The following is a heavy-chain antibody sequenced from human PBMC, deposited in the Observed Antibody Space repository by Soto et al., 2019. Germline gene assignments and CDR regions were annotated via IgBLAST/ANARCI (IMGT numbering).Heavy chain of an antibody. Sequence: PGGSLRLSCAASGFTFSSYAMHWVRQAPGKGLEWVAVISYDGCNKYYADSVKGRFTISRDNSKNTLYLQMNSLRAEDTAVYYCASGVDTAMTYYYYYYGMDVWGQGTTVTVSS. CDR1: GFTFSSYA. CDR3: ASGVDTAMTYYYYYYGMDV. J-gene: IGHJ6*02. CDR2: ISYDGCNK. D-gene: IGHD5-18*01. V-gene: IGHV3-30-3*01.